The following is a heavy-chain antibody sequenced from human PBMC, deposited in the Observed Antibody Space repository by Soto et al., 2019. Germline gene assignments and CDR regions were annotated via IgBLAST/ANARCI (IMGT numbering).Heavy chain of an antibody. V-gene: IGHV3-64D*06. J-gene: IGHJ4*02. CDR1: GFTFSSYA. CDR2: ISSNGGST. Sequence: GGSLRLSCSASGFTFSSYAMHWVRQAPGKGLEYVSAISSNGGSTYYADSVKGRFTISRDNSKNTLYLQMSSLRAEDTAVYYCVKDAPYYYDSSGYPVGSYYFDYWGQGTLVTVSS. CDR3: VKDAPYYYDSSGYPVGSYYFDY. D-gene: IGHD3-22*01.